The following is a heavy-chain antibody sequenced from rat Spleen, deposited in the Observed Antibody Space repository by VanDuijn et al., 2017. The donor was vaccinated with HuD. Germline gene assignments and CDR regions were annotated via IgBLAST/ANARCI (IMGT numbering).Heavy chain of an antibody. CDR1: GFTFSNYD. J-gene: IGHJ2*01. CDR2: INKNSRTI. CDR3: ARHVYGGYNEGYFDY. V-gene: IGHV4-2*01. D-gene: IGHD1-11*01. Sequence: EVQLVESGGGLVQPGRSLKLSCAASGFTFSNYDMAWVRQAPGKGLEWIGEINKNSRTIKYTPSLKDRFTISRDNAQNTLYLQMSKLGSEDTATYYCARHVYGGYNEGYFDYWGQGVMVTVSS.